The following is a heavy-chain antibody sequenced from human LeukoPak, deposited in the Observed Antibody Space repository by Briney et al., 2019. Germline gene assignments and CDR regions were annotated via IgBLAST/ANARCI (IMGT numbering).Heavy chain of an antibody. J-gene: IGHJ6*03. CDR2: IKQDGSEK. V-gene: IGHV3-7*01. D-gene: IGHD5-24*01. Sequence: GGSLRLSCAASGFNFISSWMNWVRQAPGKGLEWVANIKQDGSEKYYVDSVKGRFTISRDNAKNSLYLQMNSLRAEDTAVYYCARDRWLRLRGYYMDVWGKGTTVTVSS. CDR3: ARDRWLRLRGYYMDV. CDR1: GFNFISSW.